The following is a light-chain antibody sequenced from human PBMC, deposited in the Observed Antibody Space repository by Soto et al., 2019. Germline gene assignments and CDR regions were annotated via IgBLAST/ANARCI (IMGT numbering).Light chain of an antibody. CDR1: RSNIGSAI. CDR2: MNS. Sequence: QSVLTQPPSLSGTPGQTVTNSCIGSRSNIGSAIVHWYQQVPGTAPKHLIYMNSQRPSGVPDRFSGSKSGTSASLVITGLRPEDEADYYCQSYDSSLSGYVFGTGTKLTVL. V-gene: IGLV1-47*01. J-gene: IGLJ1*01. CDR3: QSYDSSLSGYV.